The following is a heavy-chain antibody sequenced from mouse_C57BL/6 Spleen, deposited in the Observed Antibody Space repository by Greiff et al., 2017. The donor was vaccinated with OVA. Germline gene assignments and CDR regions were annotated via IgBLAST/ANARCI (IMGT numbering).Heavy chain of an antibody. V-gene: IGHV3-6*01. CDR1: GYSITRGYY. CDR2: ISYDGSN. J-gene: IGHJ2*01. Sequence: EVKLMESGPGLVKPSQSLSLTCSVTGYSITRGYYWNWIRQFPGNKLEWMGYISYDGSNNYNPSLKNRISITRDTSKNQFFLKLNSVTTEDTATYYCARELDYWGQGTTLTVSS. CDR3: ARELDY.